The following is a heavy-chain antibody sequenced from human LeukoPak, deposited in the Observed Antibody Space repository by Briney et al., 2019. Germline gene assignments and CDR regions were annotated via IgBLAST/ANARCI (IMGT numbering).Heavy chain of an antibody. V-gene: IGHV7-4-1*02. CDR1: GYTFTSYT. D-gene: IGHD3-22*01. CDR3: ARVRDYSDSSGYFGIDY. J-gene: IGHJ4*02. CDR2: INTNTGNP. Sequence: ASVKVSCKASGYTFTSYTMNWVRQAPGQGLEWMGWINTNTGNPTYAQGFTGQVVFSVDTPVSTAHLRISSLKAEDTAVYYCARVRDYSDSSGYFGIDYWGQGTLVTVSS.